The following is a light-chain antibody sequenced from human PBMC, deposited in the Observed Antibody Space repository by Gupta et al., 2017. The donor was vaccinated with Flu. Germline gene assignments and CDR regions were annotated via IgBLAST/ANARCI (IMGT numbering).Light chain of an antibody. CDR3: QQYGNSPFT. CDR1: QSISRSY. V-gene: IGKV3-20*01. CDR2: GAS. J-gene: IGKJ3*01. Sequence: GTLSLSPGERATLSCRASQSISRSYLAWYQQTPGQAPRLLIDGASSRATGIPDRCSGSGSGTDFTLTISRLEPEDCAVDYCQQYGNSPFTFGPGTKVDIK.